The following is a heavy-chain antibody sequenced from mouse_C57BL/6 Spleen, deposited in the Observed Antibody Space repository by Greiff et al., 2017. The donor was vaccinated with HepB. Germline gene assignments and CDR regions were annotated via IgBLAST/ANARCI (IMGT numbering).Heavy chain of an antibody. J-gene: IGHJ2*01. CDR3: ARDNRYYFDY. CDR2: ISDGGSYT. CDR1: GFTFSSYA. Sequence: EVQGAESGGGLVKPGGSLKLSCAASGFTFSSYAMSWVRQTPEKRLEWVATISDGGSYTYYPDNVKGRFTISRDNAKNNLYLQMSHLKSEDTAMYYCARDNRYYFDYWGQGTTLTVSS. V-gene: IGHV5-4*01.